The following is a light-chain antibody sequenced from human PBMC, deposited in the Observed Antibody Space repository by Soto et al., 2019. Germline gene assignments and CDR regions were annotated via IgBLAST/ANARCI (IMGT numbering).Light chain of an antibody. V-gene: IGKV3D-15*01. Sequence: EIVMTHSPGTMPLSTGQGATPSCRPIHSVESNLAWYQQKPGQAPRLLIFGASTRPTGIPDRFSGSGSGTEFTLTISSLQSEDFAVYYCQQYDKWPLTFVGVTKVDIK. J-gene: IGKJ4*01. CDR3: QQYDKWPLT. CDR1: HSVESN. CDR2: GAS.